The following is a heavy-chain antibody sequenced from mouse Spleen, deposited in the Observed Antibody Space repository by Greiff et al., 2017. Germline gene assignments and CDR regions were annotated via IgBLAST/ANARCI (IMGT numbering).Heavy chain of an antibody. Sequence: EVQLQQSGPELVKPGASVKISCKASGYTFTDYYMNWVKQSHGKSLEWIGDINPNNGGTSYNQKFKGKATLTVDKSSSTAYMELRSLTSEDSAVYYCARDGNYGDYFDYWGQGTTLTVSS. D-gene: IGHD2-1*01. V-gene: IGHV1-26*01. CDR1: GYTFTDYY. CDR2: INPNNGGT. CDR3: ARDGNYGDYFDY. J-gene: IGHJ2*01.